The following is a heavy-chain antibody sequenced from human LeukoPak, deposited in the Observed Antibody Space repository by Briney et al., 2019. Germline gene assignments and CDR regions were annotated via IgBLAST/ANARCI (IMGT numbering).Heavy chain of an antibody. V-gene: IGHV3-30*04. Sequence: GGSLRLSCAASGFTFSSYAMHWVRQAPGKGLEWVAVISYDGSNKYYADSVKGRFTISRDNSKNTLYLQMNSLRAEDTAVYYCAKDFLEYSSSSMYYGMDVWGQGTTVTVSS. CDR1: GFTFSSYA. D-gene: IGHD6-6*01. CDR3: AKDFLEYSSSSMYYGMDV. CDR2: ISYDGSNK. J-gene: IGHJ6*02.